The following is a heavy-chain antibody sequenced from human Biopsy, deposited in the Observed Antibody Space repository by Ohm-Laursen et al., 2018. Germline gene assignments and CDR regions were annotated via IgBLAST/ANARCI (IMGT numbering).Heavy chain of an antibody. CDR3: ASAGYNPDWNFDL. Sequence: SHTLSLTCTASGGPIYSYYWSWIPQPPGKALEWVGYIYFTGRTSYNPSLKSRVTMSVNTSKKQFSLRLSSVTAADTAVYYCASAGYNPDWNFDLWGRGTRVTVSS. V-gene: IGHV4-59*07. CDR2: IYFTGRT. CDR1: GGPIYSYY. J-gene: IGHJ2*01. D-gene: IGHD5-24*01.